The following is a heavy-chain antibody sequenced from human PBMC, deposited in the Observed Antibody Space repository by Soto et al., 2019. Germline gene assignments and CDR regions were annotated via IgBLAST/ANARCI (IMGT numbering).Heavy chain of an antibody. V-gene: IGHV1-3*01. Sequence: QVQLVQSGTEARKPGASVKVSCRASGYIFTGYAIPWVRQAPGQRLEWMGWIAAGNGNTRYSQKFQDRVTISRDISASTAYMELTSLRSEDTAIYYCATTASGTNYFDHWGQGTLVTVYS. J-gene: IGHJ4*02. D-gene: IGHD4-4*01. CDR2: IAAGNGNT. CDR3: ATTASGTNYFDH. CDR1: GYIFTGYA.